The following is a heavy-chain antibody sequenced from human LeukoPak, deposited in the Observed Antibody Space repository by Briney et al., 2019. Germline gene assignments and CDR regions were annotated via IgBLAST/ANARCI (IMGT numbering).Heavy chain of an antibody. V-gene: IGHV3-48*03. Sequence: GGSLRLSCAASGFTFSSYEMNGFRKAPGKGLEWVSYISSSGSTIYYADSVKGRFTISRDNAKNSLYLQTNSLRAEDTAVYYCARDLLAAGVWGKGTTVTVSS. D-gene: IGHD6-13*01. CDR2: ISSSGSTI. J-gene: IGHJ6*04. CDR3: ARDLLAAGV. CDR1: GFTFSSYE.